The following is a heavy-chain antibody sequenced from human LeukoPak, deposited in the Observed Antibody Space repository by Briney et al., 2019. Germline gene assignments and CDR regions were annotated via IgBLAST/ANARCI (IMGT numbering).Heavy chain of an antibody. Sequence: GGSLRLSCAASGFSFSSYVMHWVRQAPGKGLEWVALIRYDGNDKYYVDSVKGRFTISRDNSKNTLYLQMNSLRGEDTAVYYCAKDRIAVRPGWFDPWGQGALVTVSS. J-gene: IGHJ5*02. CDR1: GFSFSSYV. D-gene: IGHD6-6*01. CDR2: IRYDGNDK. CDR3: AKDRIAVRPGWFDP. V-gene: IGHV3-30*02.